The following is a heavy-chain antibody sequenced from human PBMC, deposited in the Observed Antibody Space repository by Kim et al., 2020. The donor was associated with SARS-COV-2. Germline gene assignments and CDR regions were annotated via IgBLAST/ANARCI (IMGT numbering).Heavy chain of an antibody. J-gene: IGHJ4*02. Sequence: NTSYAQKFHDRVTITTDTSTTTAYMELRSLRSDDTAVYYCARDASVTTGVDSWGQGTLVTVSS. V-gene: IGHV1-18*01. CDR2: NT. CDR3: ARDASVTTGVDS. D-gene: IGHD4-17*01.